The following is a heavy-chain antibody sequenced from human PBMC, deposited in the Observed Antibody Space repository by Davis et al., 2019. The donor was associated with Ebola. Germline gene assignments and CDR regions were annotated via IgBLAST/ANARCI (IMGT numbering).Heavy chain of an antibody. CDR2: INPSDGST. D-gene: IGHD3-22*01. V-gene: IGHV1-46*01. CDR3: ARAIYYYDNSGYSDY. CDR1: GYTFTSYY. J-gene: IGHJ4*02. Sequence: AASVKVSCKASGYTFTSYYMHWVRQAPGQGLEWMGIINPSDGSTSYAQKFQGRVTMTRDTSTYTLYMELSSLRSEDTAVYYCARAIYYYDNSGYSDYWGQGTLVTASS.